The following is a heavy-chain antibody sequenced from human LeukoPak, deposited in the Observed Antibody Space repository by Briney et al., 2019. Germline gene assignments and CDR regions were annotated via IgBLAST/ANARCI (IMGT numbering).Heavy chain of an antibody. V-gene: IGHV4-34*01. CDR3: ARGVPGY. D-gene: IGHD4/OR15-4a*01. J-gene: IGHJ4*02. CDR2: INHTGNT. Sequence: SETLSLTCAVYGGSFSGYYWSWVRQPPGKGLEWIGEINHTGNTNYNPSLKSRVTISVDTSKNQFSLKLTSVTAADTAVYYCARGVPGYWGQGALVTVSS. CDR1: GGSFSGYY.